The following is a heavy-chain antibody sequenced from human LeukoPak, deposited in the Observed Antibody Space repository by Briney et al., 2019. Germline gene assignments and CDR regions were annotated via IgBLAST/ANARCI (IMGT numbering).Heavy chain of an antibody. J-gene: IGHJ4*02. Sequence: GGSLRLSCVASGFSFSDSVIHWVRQAPGKGLEWVANIKEDGSEDYYADSVKGRFAISKDNAKNSLYLQMNNLRAEDTAMYYCARDADGYEDWGQGTLVIVSS. D-gene: IGHD5-24*01. CDR2: IKEDGSED. V-gene: IGHV3-7*01. CDR1: GFSFSDSV. CDR3: ARDADGYED.